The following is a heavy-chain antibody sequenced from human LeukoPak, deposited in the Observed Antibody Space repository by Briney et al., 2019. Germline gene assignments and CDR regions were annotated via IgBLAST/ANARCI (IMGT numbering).Heavy chain of an antibody. Sequence: PGGSLRLSCGVSGFTFSNYWMSWVRQAPGKGLEWVATIKQDGSANDYVDSVKGRFTISRDNTKNSPYLQRYTLGAEATALYYCASAALHDCSARLWGLFHYWGRGTIVTV. CDR3: ASAALHDCSARLWGLFHY. CDR1: GFTFSNYW. D-gene: IGHD3-22*01. CDR2: IKQDGSAN. V-gene: IGHV3-7*01. J-gene: IGHJ4*02.